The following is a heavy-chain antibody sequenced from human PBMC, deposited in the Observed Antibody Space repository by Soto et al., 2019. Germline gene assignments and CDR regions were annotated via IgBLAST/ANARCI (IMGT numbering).Heavy chain of an antibody. Sequence: EVQLVESGGGLVQPGGSLRLSCAASGFTFSTYWMYWVRQAPGKGLVWVSRTKSDGSDTSYADSVKGRFTISRDNAKNTLYMQMNSLRAEDSAVYYCARDRGCYLFDYWGQGTLVTVSS. CDR1: GFTFSTYW. D-gene: IGHD6-19*01. J-gene: IGHJ4*02. V-gene: IGHV3-74*01. CDR3: ARDRGCYLFDY. CDR2: TKSDGSDT.